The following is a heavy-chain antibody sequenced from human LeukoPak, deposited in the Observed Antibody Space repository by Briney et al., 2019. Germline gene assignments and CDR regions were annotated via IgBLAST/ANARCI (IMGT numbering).Heavy chain of an antibody. CDR1: GDSISSGNW. Sequence: SGTLSLTCVVSGDSISSGNWWSWVRQPPGKGLEWIGEIYHSGDVNYNPSLKSRVTISADKSKNQFSLKLGSVTAADTAVYYCARRMATLNSEDYWGQGTLVTVSS. CDR2: IYHSGDV. D-gene: IGHD5-24*01. J-gene: IGHJ4*02. V-gene: IGHV4-4*02. CDR3: ARRMATLNSEDY.